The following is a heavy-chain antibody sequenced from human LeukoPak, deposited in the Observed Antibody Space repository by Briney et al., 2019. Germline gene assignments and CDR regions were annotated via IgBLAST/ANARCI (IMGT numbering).Heavy chain of an antibody. CDR1: GFTFSSYA. J-gene: IGHJ6*02. CDR2: ISGSGGST. D-gene: IGHD5/OR15-5a*01. Sequence: GGSLRLSCAASGFTFSSYAMSWVRQAPGKGLEWVSAISGSGGSTYYADSVKGRFTTSRDNSKNTLYLQMNSLRAEDTAVYYCAKAMSYYYYYYGMDVWGQGTTVTVSS. CDR3: AKAMSYYYYYYGMDV. V-gene: IGHV3-23*01.